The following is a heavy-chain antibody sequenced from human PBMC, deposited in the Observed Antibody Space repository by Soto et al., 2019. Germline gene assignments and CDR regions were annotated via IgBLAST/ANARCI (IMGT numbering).Heavy chain of an antibody. CDR2: IWGDGSDE. J-gene: IGHJ3*02. V-gene: IGHV3-33*01. CDR1: RFTFSNYA. D-gene: IGHD6-19*01. Sequence: VGLRIRSCAVARFTFSNYAIDLVRPAPGKGLEWVAAIWGDGSDEKYEDSVKGRFTISRDNSKNTLYLQMNSLRAEDTAVYYCARAVAGSDDAFDIWGQGTMVKVS. CDR3: ARAVAGSDDAFDI.